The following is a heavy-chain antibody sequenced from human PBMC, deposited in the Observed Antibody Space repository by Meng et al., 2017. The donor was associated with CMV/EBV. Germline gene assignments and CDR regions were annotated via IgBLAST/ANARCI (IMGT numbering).Heavy chain of an antibody. V-gene: IGHV3-30*02. CDR3: AKVCSSTSCYTGDYYYYGMDV. Sequence: GESLKISCAASGFTFSSYGMHWVRQVPGKGLEWVAFIRYDGSNKYYADSVKGRFTISRDNSKNTLYLQMNSLRAEDTAVYYCAKVCSSTSCYTGDYYYYGMDVWGQGTTVTVSS. D-gene: IGHD2-2*02. CDR1: GFTFSSYG. J-gene: IGHJ6*02. CDR2: IRYDGSNK.